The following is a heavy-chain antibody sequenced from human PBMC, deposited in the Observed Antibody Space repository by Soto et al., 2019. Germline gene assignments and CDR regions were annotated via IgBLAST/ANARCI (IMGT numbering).Heavy chain of an antibody. D-gene: IGHD3-10*01. CDR3: AGDPVAYYYGSEFYYYYYGMDV. V-gene: IGHV4-61*02. CDR1: GDSISSRSYY. Sequence: PSETLSLTCTVTGDSISSRSYYWSWIRQPAGKGLEWIGRIYTSGSTNYNPSLKSRVTMSVDTSKNQFSLKLSSVTAADTAVYYCAGDPVAYYYGSEFYYYYYGMDVWGQGTTVTVSS. CDR2: IYTSGST. J-gene: IGHJ6*02.